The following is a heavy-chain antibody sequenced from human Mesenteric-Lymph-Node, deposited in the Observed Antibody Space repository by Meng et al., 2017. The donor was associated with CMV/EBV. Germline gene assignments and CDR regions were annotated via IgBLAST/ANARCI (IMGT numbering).Heavy chain of an antibody. Sequence: SETLSLTCTVSGGSITNDNIYWVWIRQPPGEGLEWIGSIYYNERAYYNPSLKSRVIMSVDTSKNQFSLKLSSVTAADTAVYYCAREVGRYFDYWGQGMLVTVSS. V-gene: IGHV4-39*07. CDR3: AREVGRYFDY. CDR1: GGSITNDNIY. J-gene: IGHJ4*02. CDR2: IYYNERA.